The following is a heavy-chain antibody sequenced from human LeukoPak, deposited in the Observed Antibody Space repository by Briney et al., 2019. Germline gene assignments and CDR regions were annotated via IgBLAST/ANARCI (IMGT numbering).Heavy chain of an antibody. J-gene: IGHJ4*02. Sequence: GASVKVSCKASGGTFSSYAISWVRQAPGQGLEWMGRIIPILGIANYAQKFQGRVTITADKSTSTAYMELSSLRSEDTAVYYCARDPPGTPTFDYWGQGTLVTVSS. V-gene: IGHV1-69*04. D-gene: IGHD2-15*01. CDR2: IIPILGIA. CDR3: ARDPPGTPTFDY. CDR1: GGTFSSYA.